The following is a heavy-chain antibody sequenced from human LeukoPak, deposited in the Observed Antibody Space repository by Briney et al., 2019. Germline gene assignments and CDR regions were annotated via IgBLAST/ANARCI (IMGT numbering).Heavy chain of an antibody. CDR1: GGTFSSYA. J-gene: IGHJ4*02. CDR3: ARGDWYSLDY. Sequence: SVKVSCKASGGTFSSYAISWVRQAPGQGLEWTGGIIPIFGTANYAQKFQGRVTITTDESTSTAYMELSSLRSEDTAVYYCARGDWYSLDYWGQGTLVTVSS. CDR2: IIPIFGTA. V-gene: IGHV1-69*05. D-gene: IGHD2-21*02.